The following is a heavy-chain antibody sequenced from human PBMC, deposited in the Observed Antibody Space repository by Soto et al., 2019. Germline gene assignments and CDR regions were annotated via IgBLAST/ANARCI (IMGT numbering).Heavy chain of an antibody. D-gene: IGHD6-13*01. CDR2: IYWDDDK. V-gene: IGHV2-5*02. CDR3: AHTRGSAAGKTPYYGMDV. J-gene: IGHJ6*02. Sequence: QITLKESGPTLVKPTQTRTLTCTFSGFSLSTSGVGVGWIRQPPGKALEWLALIYWDDDKRYSPSLKSRLTITKDTSKNQVVLTMTNMDPADTATYYCAHTRGSAAGKTPYYGMDVWGQGTTVTVSS. CDR1: GFSLSTSGVG.